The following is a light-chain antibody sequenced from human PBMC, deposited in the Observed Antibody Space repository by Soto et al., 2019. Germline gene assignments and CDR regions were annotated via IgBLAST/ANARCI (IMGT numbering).Light chain of an antibody. Sequence: EIVMTQSPATLSVSPGERATLSCRASQSVSSNLAWYQQKPGQAPSLLIYGASTRATGTPARFSGSGSGTEFTLTIRSLQSEDFAVYYCKQYIRWPLTFGGGTKVDIK. CDR3: KQYIRWPLT. CDR2: GAS. CDR1: QSVSSN. J-gene: IGKJ4*01. V-gene: IGKV3-15*01.